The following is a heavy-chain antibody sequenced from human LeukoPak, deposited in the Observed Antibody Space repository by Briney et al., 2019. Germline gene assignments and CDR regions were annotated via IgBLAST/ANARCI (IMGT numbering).Heavy chain of an antibody. CDR2: IYYSGSI. V-gene: IGHV4-59*08. CDR1: GGSISTYY. J-gene: IGHJ4*02. D-gene: IGHD5-18*01. Sequence: SETLSLTCTVSGGSISTYYWSWIRQPPGKGLEWIGYIYYSGSINYNPSLKSRVTISVDTSKNQFSLKLSSVTAADTAVYYCARSRGYSYGTTFLDYWGQGILVTVSS. CDR3: ARSRGYSYGTTFLDY.